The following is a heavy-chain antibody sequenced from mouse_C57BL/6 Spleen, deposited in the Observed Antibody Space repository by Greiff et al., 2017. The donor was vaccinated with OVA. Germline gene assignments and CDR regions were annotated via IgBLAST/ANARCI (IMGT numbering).Heavy chain of an antibody. D-gene: IGHD1-1*01. CDR1: GYTFTSYW. CDR3: ARDEGTTVVVPGFDV. J-gene: IGHJ1*03. Sequence: QVQLKQPGAELVKPGASVKLSCKASGYTFTSYWMHWVKQRPGQGLEWIGMIHPNSGSTNYNEKFKSKATLTVDKSSSTAYMQLSSLTSEDSAVYYCARDEGTTVVVPGFDVWGTGTTVTVSS. CDR2: IHPNSGST. V-gene: IGHV1-64*01.